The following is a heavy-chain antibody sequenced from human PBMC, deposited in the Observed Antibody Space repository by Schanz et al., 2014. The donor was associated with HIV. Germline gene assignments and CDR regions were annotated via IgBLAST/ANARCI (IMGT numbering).Heavy chain of an antibody. D-gene: IGHD6-19*01. V-gene: IGHV3-30*18. CDR2: ISKEGRNT. CDR3: AKVAIHSSGWLPFDY. J-gene: IGHJ4*02. CDR1: GFTFSNYG. Sequence: VQLVESGGGLVKPGGSLRLSCAASGFTFSNYGMHWVRQAPGKVLEWGAVISKEGRNTYYEDSVKGRFTISRDNSKNTLYLQLKSLRADDTAVYYCAKVAIHSSGWLPFDYWGQGTLVTVSS.